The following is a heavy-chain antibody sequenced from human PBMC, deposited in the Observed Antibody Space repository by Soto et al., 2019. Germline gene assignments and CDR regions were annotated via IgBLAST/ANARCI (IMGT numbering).Heavy chain of an antibody. CDR1: GGTFSSYA. V-gene: IGHV1-69*13. CDR2: IIPIFGTA. D-gene: IGHD2-21*01. J-gene: IGHJ4*02. CDR3: ARHIRYLGGTSNLSLTFDY. Sequence: SVKVSCKASGGTFSSYAISWVRQAPGQGLEWMGGIIPIFGTANYAQKFQGRVTITADESTSTAYMELSSLRSEDTAVYYCARHIRYLGGTSNLSLTFDYWGQGTLVTVSS.